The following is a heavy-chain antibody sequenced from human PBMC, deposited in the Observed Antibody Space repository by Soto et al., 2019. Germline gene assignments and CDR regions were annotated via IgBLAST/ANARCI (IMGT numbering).Heavy chain of an antibody. Sequence: EASVKVSCKASGYTFTSYDINWVRQATGQGLEWMGWMNPNSGNTVYAQKFQGRVTMTRNTSISTAYMELSSLRSEDTAVYYCARERSSGWFDPWGQGTLVTVSS. CDR3: ARERSSGWFDP. CDR2: MNPNSGNT. J-gene: IGHJ5*02. CDR1: GYTFTSYD. D-gene: IGHD6-25*01. V-gene: IGHV1-8*01.